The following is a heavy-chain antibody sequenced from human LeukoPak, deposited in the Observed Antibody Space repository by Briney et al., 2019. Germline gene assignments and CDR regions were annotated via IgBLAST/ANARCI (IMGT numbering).Heavy chain of an antibody. CDR3: ARRLNYYGSSGDFYDYFDY. V-gene: IGHV1-46*01. D-gene: IGHD3-22*01. J-gene: IGHJ4*02. CDR2: INPNDGSA. CDR1: GYTFTSYY. Sequence: GASVKVSCKASGYTFTSYYMHWVRQAPGQGLEWMGIINPNDGSASYAQKFQGRVTMTRDASTSTVYMDLSSLRSEDTGVYYCARRLNYYGSSGDFYDYFDYWGQGTLVTVAS.